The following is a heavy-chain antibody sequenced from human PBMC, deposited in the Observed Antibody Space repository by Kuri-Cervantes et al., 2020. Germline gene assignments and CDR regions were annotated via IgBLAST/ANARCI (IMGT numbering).Heavy chain of an antibody. D-gene: IGHD3-3*01. CDR2: IYYSGST. V-gene: IGHV4-39*07. CDR3: ARVGDFWSGLHDY. J-gene: IGHJ4*02. Sequence: SETLSLTCTVSGGSISSSSYYWGWIRQPPGKGLEWIGSIYYSGSTYYNPSLKSRVTISVDTSKNQSSLKLSSVTAADTAVYYYARVGDFWSGLHDYWGQGTLVTVSS. CDR1: GGSISSSSYY.